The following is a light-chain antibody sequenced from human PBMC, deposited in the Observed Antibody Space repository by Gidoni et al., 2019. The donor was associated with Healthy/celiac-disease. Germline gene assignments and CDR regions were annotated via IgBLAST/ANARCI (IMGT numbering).Light chain of an antibody. CDR1: QSVSSY. CDR2: DAS. CDR3: QQRSDWPPLT. V-gene: IGKV3-11*01. J-gene: IGKJ3*01. Sequence: EIVLTQPPATLSLSPGERATLSCRASQSVSSYLAWYQQKPGQAPRLLIYDASNRATGIPARFSGSRSGTDFTLTISSLEPEDFAVYYCQQRSDWPPLTFGPGTKVDIK.